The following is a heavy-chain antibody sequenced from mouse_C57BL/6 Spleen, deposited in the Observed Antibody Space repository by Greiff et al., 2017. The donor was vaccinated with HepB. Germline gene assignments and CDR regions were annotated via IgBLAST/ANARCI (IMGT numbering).Heavy chain of an antibody. CDR1: GYTFTSYW. V-gene: IGHV1-55*01. J-gene: IGHJ4*01. D-gene: IGHD1-1*01. Sequence: QVQLQQSGAELVKPGASVKMSCKASGYTFTSYWITWVKQRPGQGLEWIGDIYPGSGSTNYNEKFKSKATLTVDTSSSTAYMQLSSLTSEDSAVYYCARRGTTVVAPSSMDYWGQGTSVTVSS. CDR2: IYPGSGST. CDR3: ARRGTTVVAPSSMDY.